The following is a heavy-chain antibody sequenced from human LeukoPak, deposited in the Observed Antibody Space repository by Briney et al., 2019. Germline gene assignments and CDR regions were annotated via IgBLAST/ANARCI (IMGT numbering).Heavy chain of an antibody. J-gene: IGHJ4*02. V-gene: IGHV1-18*01. CDR2: ISTYNGNT. Sequence: ASVKVSCKTSGYTFTIYGISWMRQAPGQGLEWMGWISTYNGNTNYAQNLQGRVPMTTETSTSTAYMELRSLRSDDTAVYYCARDKNWDLEYWGQGTLVTVSS. CDR1: GYTFTIYG. D-gene: IGHD7-27*01. CDR3: ARDKNWDLEY.